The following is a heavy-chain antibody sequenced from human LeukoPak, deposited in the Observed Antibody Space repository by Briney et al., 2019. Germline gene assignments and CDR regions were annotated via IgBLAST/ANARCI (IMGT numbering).Heavy chain of an antibody. CDR2: ISWDGGST. CDR1: GFTFDDYA. CDR3: AKDSAREIQYFDY. V-gene: IGHV3-43D*03. Sequence: SGGSLRLSCAASGFTFDDYAMHWVRQAPGKGLEWVSLISWDGGSTYYADSVKGRFTISRDNSKNSLYLQMNSLRAEDTALYYCAKDSAREIQYFDYWGQGTLVTVSS. J-gene: IGHJ4*02.